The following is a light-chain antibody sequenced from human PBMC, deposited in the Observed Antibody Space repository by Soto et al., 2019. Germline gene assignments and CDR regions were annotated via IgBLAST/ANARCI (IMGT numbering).Light chain of an antibody. CDR1: QSVSSN. V-gene: IGKV3-15*01. CDR2: GAS. CDR3: QQYNNWPPWT. J-gene: IGKJ1*01. Sequence: EIVMTQSPATLSVSPGERATLSCRASQSVSSNLAWYQQKPGRAPRLLIYGASTRATGIPARFSCSGSGTEFTLTISSLQSEYFAFYYCQQYNNWPPWTFDQGTKVEIK.